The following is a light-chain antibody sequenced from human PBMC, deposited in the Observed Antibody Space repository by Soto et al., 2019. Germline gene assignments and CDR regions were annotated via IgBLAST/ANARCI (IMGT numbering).Light chain of an antibody. CDR3: QQYYSTPFT. J-gene: IGKJ3*01. V-gene: IGKV4-1*01. CDR1: QSVLYSSNNKNY. Sequence: DIVMTQSPDSLAVSLGERATINCKSSQSVLYSSNNKNYLAWYQRKPGQPPKLLIYWASTRESGVPDRFSGRGSGTDFTLTISSLQAEDVAVYYCQQYYSTPFTFGPGTKVDIK. CDR2: WAS.